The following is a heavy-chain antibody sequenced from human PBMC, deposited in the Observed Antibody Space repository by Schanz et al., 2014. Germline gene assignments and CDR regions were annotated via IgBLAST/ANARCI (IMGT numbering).Heavy chain of an antibody. CDR3: ARHGPLAGIPLDY. CDR2: VFYTGTT. Sequence: QLQLQESGPGLVKPSETLSLICSVSGGSINSNSYYWGWIRQPPGKGLEWIGNVFYTGTTYTNPSLRSRLTWPVDPPNNQFSRKRTSVTAADTAVYFCARHGPLAGIPLDYWGRGTLVTVSS. V-gene: IGHV4-39*01. D-gene: IGHD6-19*01. CDR1: GGSINSNSYY. J-gene: IGHJ4*02.